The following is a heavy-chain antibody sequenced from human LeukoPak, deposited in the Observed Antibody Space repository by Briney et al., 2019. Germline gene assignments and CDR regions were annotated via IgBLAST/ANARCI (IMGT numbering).Heavy chain of an antibody. CDR2: ISSSSTTI. CDR3: ARDLRDYVFDY. CDR1: GFTFSTYS. Sequence: PGGSLRLSCAASGFTFSTYSMTWVRQAPGKGLQWLSYISSSSTTIYYADSVKGRFTISRDNAKNSLYLQMNSLRAEDTAVYYCARDLRDYVFDYWGQGTLVTVSS. J-gene: IGHJ4*02. V-gene: IGHV3-48*01. D-gene: IGHD4-17*01.